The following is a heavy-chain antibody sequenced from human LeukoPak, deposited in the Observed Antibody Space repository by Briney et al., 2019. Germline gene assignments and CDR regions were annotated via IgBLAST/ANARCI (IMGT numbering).Heavy chain of an antibody. V-gene: IGHV3-48*03. CDR3: AKDGSMPWGYYMDV. D-gene: IGHD2/OR15-2a*01. Sequence: PGGSLRLSCAASGFTFSSYEMNWVRQAPGKGLEWVSYISDSGSAVYYADSVKGRFTLSRDNAKNSLYLEMNSLRAEDTAVYYCAKDGSMPWGYYMDVWGKGTTVTISS. CDR1: GFTFSSYE. J-gene: IGHJ6*03. CDR2: ISDSGSAV.